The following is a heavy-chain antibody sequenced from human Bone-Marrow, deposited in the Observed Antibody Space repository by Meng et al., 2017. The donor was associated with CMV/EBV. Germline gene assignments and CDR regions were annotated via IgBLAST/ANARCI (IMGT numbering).Heavy chain of an antibody. CDR2: IKQDGSAE. D-gene: IGHD2-21*01. J-gene: IGHJ3*02. CDR3: ARVFAREGSALNAFDI. Sequence: GGSLRLSCAASGFTFSRYGMSWVRQAPGKGLEWVANIKQDGSAEEYVDSVKGRFIISRDNGKNSLYLQVNNLRVEDTAVYYCARVFAREGSALNAFDIWGRGTMVTVSS. CDR1: GFTFSRYG. V-gene: IGHV3-7*01.